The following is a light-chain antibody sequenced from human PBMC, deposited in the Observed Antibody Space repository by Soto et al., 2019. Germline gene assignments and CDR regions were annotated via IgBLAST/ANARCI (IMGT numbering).Light chain of an antibody. CDR2: GAS. CDR1: QSVSSSY. V-gene: IGKV3-20*01. CDR3: QQYGSSSYT. Sequence: EIVLTQSPGTLSLSPGERATLSCRASQSVSSSYLAWYQQNPGQAPRLLIYGASSRATGIPDRFSGSGSGTAFPLTISRLGPEDLAVYFCQQYGSSSYTFGQGTKLEIK. J-gene: IGKJ2*01.